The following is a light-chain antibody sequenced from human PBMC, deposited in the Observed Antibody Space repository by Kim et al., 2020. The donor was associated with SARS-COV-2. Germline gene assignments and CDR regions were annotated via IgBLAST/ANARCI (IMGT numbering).Light chain of an antibody. Sequence: ASGGDRVNITCRTSQNINSHLNWYHQKPGRAPKLLIYAASTLQGGVPSRFSGGGSETDFTLTISSLQPEDFATYFCQQTYISPFTFGPGTKVDIK. CDR3: QQTYISPFT. V-gene: IGKV1-39*01. CDR1: QNINSH. CDR2: AAS. J-gene: IGKJ3*01.